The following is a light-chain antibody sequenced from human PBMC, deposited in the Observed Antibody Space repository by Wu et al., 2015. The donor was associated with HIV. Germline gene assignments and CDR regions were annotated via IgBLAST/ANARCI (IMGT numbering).Light chain of an antibody. J-gene: IGKJ2*01. CDR3: QQYRSSPHT. Sequence: EIVLTQSPGTLSLSPGERATLSCRASQTLSSTYLAWYQQRRGQSPRLLIYDTSTRATGIPDRFSASGSGTDFTLTIDRLEPEDFAVYYRQQYRSSPHTFGQGTELEIK. CDR2: DTS. V-gene: IGKV3-20*01. CDR1: QTLSSTY.